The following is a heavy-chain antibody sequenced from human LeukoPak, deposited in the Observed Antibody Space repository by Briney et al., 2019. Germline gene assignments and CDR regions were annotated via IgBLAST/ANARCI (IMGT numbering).Heavy chain of an antibody. J-gene: IGHJ4*02. D-gene: IGHD1-20*01. Sequence: PGGSLRLSCAASGFIFSTTWMTWVRQTPGKGLELVANINIDGSQRYHADSVEGRFTISRDNVKNTLYLQMSSLRVEDTAVYYCARGITGPYFDYWGQGTLVTVSS. CDR1: GFIFSTTW. V-gene: IGHV3-7*03. CDR2: INIDGSQR. CDR3: ARGITGPYFDY.